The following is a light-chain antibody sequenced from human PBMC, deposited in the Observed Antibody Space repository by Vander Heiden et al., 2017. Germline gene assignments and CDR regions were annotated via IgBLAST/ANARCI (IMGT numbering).Light chain of an antibody. J-gene: IGLJ1*01. CDR3: AAWDDSLNGYV. CDR1: SSNIGSNT. CDR2: SNN. V-gene: IGLV1-44*01. Sequence: QSVLTQPPSASGTPGQRVTIYCSGSSSNIGSNTVNWYQQLPGTAPHLLIYSNNHRPSGVPDRFSGSKSGTSASMALSGLQSEDEADYYCAAWDDSLNGYVFGTGTKVTVL.